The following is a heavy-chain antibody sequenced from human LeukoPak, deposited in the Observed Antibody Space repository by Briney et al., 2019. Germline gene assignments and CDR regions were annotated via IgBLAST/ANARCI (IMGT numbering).Heavy chain of an antibody. CDR2: INHSGST. V-gene: IGHV4-34*01. Sequence: SETLSLTCAVYGGSFSGYYWSWIRQPPGKGLEWIGEINHSGSTNYNPSLKSRVTISVDTSKNQFSLKLSSVTAADTAVYYCARAPYDYVWGSYRPRAYLDYWGQGTLVTVSS. CDR1: GGSFSGYY. J-gene: IGHJ4*02. CDR3: ARAPYDYVWGSYRPRAYLDY. D-gene: IGHD3-16*02.